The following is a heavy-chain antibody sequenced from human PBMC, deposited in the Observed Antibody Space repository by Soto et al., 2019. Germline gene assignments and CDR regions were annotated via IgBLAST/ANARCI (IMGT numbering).Heavy chain of an antibody. V-gene: IGHV3-23*01. CDR1: GFTFSSYA. CDR3: AKDRGLAEVPHVDTAMVKEPIWYFDL. D-gene: IGHD5-18*01. J-gene: IGHJ2*01. CDR2: ISGSGGST. Sequence: GGSLRLSCAASGFTFSSYAMSWVRQAPGKGLEWVSAISGSGGSTYYADSVKGRFTISRDNFKNTLYLQMNSLRAEDTAVYYRAKDRGLAEVPHVDTAMVKEPIWYFDLWGRGTLVTVSS.